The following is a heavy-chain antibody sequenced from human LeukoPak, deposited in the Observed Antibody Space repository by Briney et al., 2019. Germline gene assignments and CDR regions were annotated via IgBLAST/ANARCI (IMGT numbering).Heavy chain of an antibody. CDR3: ARPTRADYGSGSYYNY. CDR1: GYSFTSYW. CDR2: IYPGDSDT. V-gene: IGHV5-51*01. Sequence: GESLKISCKGSGYSFTSYWIGWVRQMHGKGRTWIRMIYPGDSDTRYSPSFQGQVTISADKSISTAYLQWSRLNASETVMYYRARPTRADYGSGSYYNYWGKGTLVSVSS. D-gene: IGHD3-10*01. J-gene: IGHJ4*02.